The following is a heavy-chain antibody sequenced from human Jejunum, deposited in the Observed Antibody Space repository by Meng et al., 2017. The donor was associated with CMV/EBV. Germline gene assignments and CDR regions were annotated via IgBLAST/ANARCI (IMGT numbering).Heavy chain of an antibody. CDR2: IYNGDNT. D-gene: IGHD5-12*01. Sequence: EVQVIQYGGGLIQPGGSLGLSCAASGFIVNSNYIGWVRQAPGKGLEWVSVIYNGDNTNYAESVRGRFTISRDNSKNTLYLQMNSLRAEDTAVYYCAGGAVWLVYEYWGQGTLVTVSS. CDR3: AGGAVWLVYEY. CDR1: GFIVNSNY. V-gene: IGHV3-53*01. J-gene: IGHJ4*02.